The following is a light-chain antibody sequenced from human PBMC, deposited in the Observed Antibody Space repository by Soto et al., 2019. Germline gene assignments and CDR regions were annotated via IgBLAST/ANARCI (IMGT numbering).Light chain of an antibody. V-gene: IGKV1-17*01. J-gene: IGKJ1*01. CDR1: QDIRSD. CDR2: AAS. Sequence: DNQMTQSPSSLSASVGHRVTIPCRAGQDIRSDLGWYQQKPGRAPKRLIYAASSLESGVPSRFSGSASGTEFTLTISSLQSEDFAVYYCQQHNNWPQFGQGTKVDIK. CDR3: QQHNNWPQ.